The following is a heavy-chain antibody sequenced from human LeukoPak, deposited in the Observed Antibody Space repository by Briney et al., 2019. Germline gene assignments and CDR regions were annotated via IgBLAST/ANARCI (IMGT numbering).Heavy chain of an antibody. Sequence: GGSLRLSCAASGFTVSINYMSWVRQAPGKGLEWVSVIYSGGSTYYADSVKGRFTISRDNSKNTLYLQMNSLRAEDTAVYYCARGPFDLWFGELLTDHWGQGTLVTVSS. CDR1: GFTVSINY. CDR3: ARGPFDLWFGELLTDH. J-gene: IGHJ5*02. V-gene: IGHV3-53*01. CDR2: IYSGGST. D-gene: IGHD3-10*01.